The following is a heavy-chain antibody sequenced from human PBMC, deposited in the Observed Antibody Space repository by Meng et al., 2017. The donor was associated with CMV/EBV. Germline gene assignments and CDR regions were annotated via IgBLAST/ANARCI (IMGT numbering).Heavy chain of an antibody. V-gene: IGHV3-23*01. CDR2: ISGSGGST. Sequence: GGSLDLSFAASGFTFSSYAMSWVRQAPGKGLEWVSAISGSGGSTYYADSVKGRFTISRDNSKNTLYLQMNSLRAEDTAVYYCAKDLGSYCSGGSCYNVFDYWGQGTLVTVSS. J-gene: IGHJ4*02. CDR3: AKDLGSYCSGGSCYNVFDY. CDR1: GFTFSSYA. D-gene: IGHD2-15*01.